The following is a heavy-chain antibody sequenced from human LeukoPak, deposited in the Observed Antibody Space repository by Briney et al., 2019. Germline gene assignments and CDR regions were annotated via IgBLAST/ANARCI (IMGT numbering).Heavy chain of an antibody. Sequence: ASVKVSCKASGYTFTSYYMHWVRQAPGQGLEWMGIINPSGGSTSYAQKFQGRVTMTRDTSTSTVYMELSSLRSEDTDVYYCARGRVLRFLEWLLPDAFDIWGQGTMVTVSS. J-gene: IGHJ3*02. D-gene: IGHD3-3*01. CDR1: GYTFTSYY. CDR2: INPSGGST. V-gene: IGHV1-46*03. CDR3: ARGRVLRFLEWLLPDAFDI.